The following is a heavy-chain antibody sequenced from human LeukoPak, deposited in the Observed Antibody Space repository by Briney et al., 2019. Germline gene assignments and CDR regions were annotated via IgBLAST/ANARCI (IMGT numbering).Heavy chain of an antibody. V-gene: IGHV1-2*02. D-gene: IGHD4-17*01. CDR2: INPNSGGT. CDR1: GYTFTDYY. CDR3: ARLPPTVTTSGY. Sequence: ASVKVSCKASGYTFTDYYMHWVRQAPGQGLEWMGWINPNSGGTNYAQKFQGRVTMTRDTSISTAYMELSRLRSDDTAVYYCARLPPTVTTSGYWGQGTLVTVSS. J-gene: IGHJ4*02.